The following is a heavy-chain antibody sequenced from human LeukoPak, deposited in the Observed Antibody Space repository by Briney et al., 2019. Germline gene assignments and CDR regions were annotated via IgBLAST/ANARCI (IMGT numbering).Heavy chain of an antibody. CDR2: INPSGGST. J-gene: IGHJ3*02. CDR3: ARATWYGGNPSGAFDI. V-gene: IGHV1-46*01. D-gene: IGHD4/OR15-4a*01. CDR1: GYTFTNYH. Sequence: ASVKVSCKASGYTFTNYHLHWVRQAPGQGLEWMGIINPSGGSTSDAQKFQDRVTMTRDTSTSTVYMQLNSLRSEDTAVYYCARATWYGGNPSGAFDIWGQGTMVTVSS.